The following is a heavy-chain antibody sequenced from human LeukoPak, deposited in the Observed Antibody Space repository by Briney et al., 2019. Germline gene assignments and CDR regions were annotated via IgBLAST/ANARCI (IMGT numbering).Heavy chain of an antibody. V-gene: IGHV3-66*01. CDR3: ARGRPAHYFDS. CDR1: GFTVSSTY. CDR2: IYSGGYT. J-gene: IGHJ4*01. D-gene: IGHD6-6*01. Sequence: GGSLGLSCAASGFTVSSTYLTWVRQAPGKGLEWLSVIYSGGYTYYADSVKGRFFISRDISENMVYLQMNSLSVEDTAVYFCARGRPAHYFDSWGPGTPVTVS.